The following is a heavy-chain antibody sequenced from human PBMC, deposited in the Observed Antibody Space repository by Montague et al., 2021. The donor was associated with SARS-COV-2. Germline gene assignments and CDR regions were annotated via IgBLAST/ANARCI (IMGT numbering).Heavy chain of an antibody. CDR3: ARGYYDILTGYLDAFGI. J-gene: IGHJ3*02. CDR2: IDWDDDK. D-gene: IGHD3-9*01. Sequence: PALVTPTQALTLTCTFSGFSLSTSGMCVSWIRQPPGKALEWLARIDWDDDKYYSTSLKTRLTISKDTSKNQVVLTTTNMDPVDAATYYCARGYYDILTGYLDAFGIWGQGTMVTVSS. CDR1: GFSLSTSGMC. V-gene: IGHV2-70*11.